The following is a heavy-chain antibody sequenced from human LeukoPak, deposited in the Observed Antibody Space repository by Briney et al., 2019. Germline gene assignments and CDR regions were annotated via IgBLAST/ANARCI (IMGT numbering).Heavy chain of an antibody. D-gene: IGHD1-1*01. V-gene: IGHV3-53*04. J-gene: IGHJ4*02. CDR1: GFTISSNY. CDR2: IYSGGST. CDR3: ARDYLYNSPFDY. Sequence: GGSLRLSCAASGFTISSNYMSWVRQAPGKGLEWVSVIYSGGSTYYADSMKGRFTISRHNSKNTLYLQMNSLRAEDTAVYYCARDYLYNSPFDYWGQGTLVTVSS.